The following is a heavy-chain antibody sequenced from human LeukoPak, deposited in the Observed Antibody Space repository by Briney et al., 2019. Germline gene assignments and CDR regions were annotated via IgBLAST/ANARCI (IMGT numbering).Heavy chain of an antibody. CDR2: IYYSGST. CDR3: ARAPHYYDSSGYLSYYYMDV. D-gene: IGHD3-22*01. CDR1: GGSISSYY. V-gene: IGHV4-59*01. Sequence: SETLSLTRTVSGGSISSYYWSWIRQPPGKGLEWIGYIYYSGSTNYNPSLKSRVTISVDTSKNQFSLKLSSVTAADTAVYYCARAPHYYDSSGYLSYYYMDVWGKGTTVTVSS. J-gene: IGHJ6*03.